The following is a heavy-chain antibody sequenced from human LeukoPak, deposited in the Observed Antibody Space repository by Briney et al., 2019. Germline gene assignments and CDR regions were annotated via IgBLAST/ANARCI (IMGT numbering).Heavy chain of an antibody. V-gene: IGHV3-30*04. CDR1: GFTFSSYA. CDR3: AAAVGATALDPFDL. CDR2: ISYDGSNK. Sequence: PGGSLRLSCAASGFTFSSYAMHWVRQAPGKGLEWVAVISYDGSNKYYADSVKGRFTISRDNSKNTLFLEMNSLRGDDTAMYYCAAAVGATALDPFDLWGQGTMVTVSS. J-gene: IGHJ3*01. D-gene: IGHD1-26*01.